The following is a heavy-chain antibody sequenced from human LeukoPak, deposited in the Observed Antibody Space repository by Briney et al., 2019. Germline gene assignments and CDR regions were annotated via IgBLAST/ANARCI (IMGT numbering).Heavy chain of an antibody. CDR2: ST. Sequence: STYYNPSLKSRVTISLGTSKTQFSLKLNSVTAADTAVYYCARSDCGGDCYSPYYYYYGMDVWGQGTTVTVSS. V-gene: IGHV4-59*01. D-gene: IGHD2-21*02. CDR3: ARSDCGGDCYSPYYYYYGMDV. J-gene: IGHJ6*02.